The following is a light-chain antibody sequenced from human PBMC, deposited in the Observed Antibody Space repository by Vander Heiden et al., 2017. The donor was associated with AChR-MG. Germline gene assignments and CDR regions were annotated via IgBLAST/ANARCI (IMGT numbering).Light chain of an antibody. CDR1: QDISSA. V-gene: IGKV1-9*01. Sequence: GDTGTIICRASQDISSALAWYQQSPGKAPKVLIHTASTLQSGVPSRFSGSGSGTDFTLTISSLQPEDFATYYCQQVKNYPITFGQGTRLEIK. CDR3: QQVKNYPIT. CDR2: TAS. J-gene: IGKJ5*01.